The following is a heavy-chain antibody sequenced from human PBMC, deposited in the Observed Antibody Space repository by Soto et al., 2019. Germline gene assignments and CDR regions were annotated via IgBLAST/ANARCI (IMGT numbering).Heavy chain of an antibody. CDR2: INGGNGNT. CDR1: GYTFTSYA. CDR3: ATAIADDAFDI. Sequence: ASVKVSSKASGYTFTSYAMHWVCQAPGQRLEWMGWINGGNGNTKYSQKLQGRVTITRDTSATTAYMELSSLRSEDTAVYYCATAIADDAFDIWGRGTMVTVSS. J-gene: IGHJ3*02. V-gene: IGHV1-3*01. D-gene: IGHD2-2*01.